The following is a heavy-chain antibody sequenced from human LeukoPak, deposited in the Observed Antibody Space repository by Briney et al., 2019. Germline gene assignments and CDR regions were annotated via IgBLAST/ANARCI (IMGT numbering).Heavy chain of an antibody. V-gene: IGHV4-61*02. CDR1: GGSISSSSYY. CDR2: IYTSGST. J-gene: IGHJ6*03. Sequence: SETLSLTCTVSGGSISSSSYYWSWIRQPAGKGLEWIGRIYTSGSTNYNPSLKSRVTMSVDTSKNQFSLKLSSVTAADTAVYYCARELPPVKRFDWLLYYYYYMDVWGKGTTVTISS. D-gene: IGHD3-9*01. CDR3: ARELPPVKRFDWLLYYYYYMDV.